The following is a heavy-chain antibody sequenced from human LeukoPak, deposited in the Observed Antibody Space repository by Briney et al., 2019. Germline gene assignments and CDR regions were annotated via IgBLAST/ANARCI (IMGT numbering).Heavy chain of an antibody. J-gene: IGHJ4*02. CDR3: ARDDPTLFWSGSPFY. D-gene: IGHD3-3*01. V-gene: IGHV3-74*01. CDR1: GFSFSGHW. Sequence: GGSLRLSCIASGFSFSGHWMHWARQLPGKGLVWVSRISPTGSTTSYADSVKGRFTVSRDNAKNSLYLQMNSLRAEDTAVYYCARDDPTLFWSGSPFYWGQGTLVTVSS. CDR2: ISPTGSTT.